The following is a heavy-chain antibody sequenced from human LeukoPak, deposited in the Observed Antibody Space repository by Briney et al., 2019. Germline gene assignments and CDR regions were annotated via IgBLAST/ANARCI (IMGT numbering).Heavy chain of an antibody. CDR2: VSSSSSYI. J-gene: IGHJ6*02. CDR3: AREGLAGPYCSSTSCYGAYNYYYYYGMDV. Sequence: PGGSLRLSCAASGFTFSSYSMNWVRQAPGKGLEWVSSVSSSSSYIYYADSVKGRFTISRDNAKNSLYLQMNSLRAEDTAVYYCAREGLAGPYCSSTSCYGAYNYYYYYGMDVWGQGTTVTVSS. V-gene: IGHV3-21*01. D-gene: IGHD2-2*01. CDR1: GFTFSSYS.